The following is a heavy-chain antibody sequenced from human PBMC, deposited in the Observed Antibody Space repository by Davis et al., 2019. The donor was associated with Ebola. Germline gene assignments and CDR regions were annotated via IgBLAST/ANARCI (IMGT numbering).Heavy chain of an antibody. CDR3: GRVDEQLLKGVDA. D-gene: IGHD6-6*01. Sequence: PSETLSLTCTVSEDSISSGDFYWGWIRQPPGKGLAWIGYISYNGNTYYSPSLKSQLVISVDTSNNQFSLRLSSVTAADTAVYYCGRVDEQLLKGVDAWGQGVLVTVSS. V-gene: IGHV4-30-4*01. CDR2: ISYNGNT. J-gene: IGHJ5*02. CDR1: EDSISSGDFY.